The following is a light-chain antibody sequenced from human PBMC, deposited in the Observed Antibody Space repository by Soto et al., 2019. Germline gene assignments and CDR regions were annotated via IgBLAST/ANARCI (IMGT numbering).Light chain of an antibody. J-gene: IGKJ4*01. Sequence: DIQMTQSPFTLSASVGDRVTITCRASQSISSWLAWYQQKPGKAPKLLIYDASSLESGVPSRFSGSGSGTEFTLTISSMQPDDFATYYCQQYNSYHLTFGGGNKVDI. CDR1: QSISSW. CDR2: DAS. V-gene: IGKV1-5*01. CDR3: QQYNSYHLT.